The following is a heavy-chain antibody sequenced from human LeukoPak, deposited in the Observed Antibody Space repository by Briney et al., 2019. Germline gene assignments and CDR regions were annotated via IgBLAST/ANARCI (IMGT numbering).Heavy chain of an antibody. CDR1: GGSISSGDYY. J-gene: IGHJ3*02. CDR2: IYYSGST. Sequence: SETLSLTCTVSGGSISSGDYYWSWIRQPPGKGLEWIGYIYYSGSTYYNPSLKSRVTISVDTSKNQFSLKLSSVTAADTAVYYCARDSGYDYGGNSGAFDIWGQGTMVTVSS. V-gene: IGHV4-30-4*08. CDR3: ARDSGYDYGGNSGAFDI. D-gene: IGHD4-23*01.